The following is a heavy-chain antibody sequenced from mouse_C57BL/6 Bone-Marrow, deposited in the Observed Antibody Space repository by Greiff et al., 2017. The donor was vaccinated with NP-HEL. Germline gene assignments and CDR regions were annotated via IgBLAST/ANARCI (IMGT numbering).Heavy chain of an antibody. Sequence: QVHVKQPGAELVKPGASVKMSCKASGYTFTSYWITWVKQRPGQGLEWIGDIYPGSGSTNYNEKFKSKATLTVDTSSSTAYMQLSSLTSEDSAVYYCARDDGYYYVWGQGTTLTVSS. CDR2: IYPGSGST. CDR3: ARDDGYYYV. CDR1: GYTFTSYW. J-gene: IGHJ2*01. D-gene: IGHD2-3*01. V-gene: IGHV1-55*01.